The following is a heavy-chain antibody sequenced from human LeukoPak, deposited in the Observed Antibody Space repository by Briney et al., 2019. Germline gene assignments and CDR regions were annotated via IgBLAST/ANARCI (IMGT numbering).Heavy chain of an antibody. CDR1: GYRFASYW. V-gene: IGHV5-51*01. Sequence: GESLKISCEGSGYRFASYWIGWVRQMPGKGLEWMGIIYPGDSDTRYSPSLQGQATISADKSITTAYLQWSSLKASDTGINYCARRGDDYKFDYWGQGTLVTVSS. D-gene: IGHD5-24*01. J-gene: IGHJ4*02. CDR3: ARRGDDYKFDY. CDR2: IYPGDSDT.